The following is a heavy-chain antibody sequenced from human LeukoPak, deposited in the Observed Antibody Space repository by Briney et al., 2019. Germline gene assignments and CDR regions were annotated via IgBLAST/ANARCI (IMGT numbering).Heavy chain of an antibody. V-gene: IGHV3-23*01. D-gene: IGHD3-10*01. CDR3: AKDLISMVRGSPMDV. CDR1: GFTFGTYG. Sequence: GGSLRLSCAASGFTFGTYGMSWVRQAPGKGLEWVSGISASGGSTFYADSVKGRFTISRDNSKNMLYLQMNSLRAEDTAVYYCAKDLISMVRGSPMDVWGQGTTVTVSS. CDR2: ISASGGST. J-gene: IGHJ6*02.